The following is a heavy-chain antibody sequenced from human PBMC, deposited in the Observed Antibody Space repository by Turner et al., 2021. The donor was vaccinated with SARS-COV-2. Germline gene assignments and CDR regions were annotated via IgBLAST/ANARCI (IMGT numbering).Heavy chain of an antibody. J-gene: IGHJ6*02. CDR1: GYAFTAYY. Sequence: QVQLVQSGAEVKKPGASVKVSCKASGYAFTAYYIHWVRQAPGQGLEWMGWIRANNGGTSYAQKFRGRVTMTRDTSIDTVYMELTSLTSDDTAVYYCARDPRPDVSGYYGMDVWCQGTTVIVSS. V-gene: IGHV1-2*02. D-gene: IGHD6-25*01. CDR2: IRANNGGT. CDR3: ARDPRPDVSGYYGMDV.